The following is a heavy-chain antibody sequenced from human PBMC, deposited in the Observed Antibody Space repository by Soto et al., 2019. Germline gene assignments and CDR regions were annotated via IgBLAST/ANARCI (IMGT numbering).Heavy chain of an antibody. V-gene: IGHV4-34*01. Sequence: SETLSLTCAVYGGSFSGYYWSWIRQPPWKGLEWIGEINHSGSTNYSPSLKSRVTISVDTSKNQFSLKLSSVTAADTAVYYCAGVTWLRGMDVWSQGTPVTVSS. J-gene: IGHJ6*02. D-gene: IGHD3-10*01. CDR3: AGVTWLRGMDV. CDR2: INHSGST. CDR1: GGSFSGYY.